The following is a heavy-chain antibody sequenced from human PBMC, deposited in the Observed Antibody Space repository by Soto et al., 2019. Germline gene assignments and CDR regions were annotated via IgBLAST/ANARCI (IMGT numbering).Heavy chain of an antibody. CDR1: GFTFSSYW. V-gene: IGHV3-7*03. D-gene: IGHD6-13*01. CDR3: ARGPDKYSSSWYFDY. Sequence: PGGSLRLSCAASGFTFSSYWMSWVRQAPGKGLEWVANIKQDGSEKYYVDSVKGRFTISRDNAKNSLYLQMNSLRAEDKAVYYCARGPDKYSSSWYFDYWGQGTLVTVSS. CDR2: IKQDGSEK. J-gene: IGHJ4*02.